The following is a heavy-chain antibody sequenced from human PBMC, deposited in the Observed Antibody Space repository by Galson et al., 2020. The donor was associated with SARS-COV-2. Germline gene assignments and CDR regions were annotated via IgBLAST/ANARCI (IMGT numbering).Heavy chain of an antibody. J-gene: IGHJ4*02. V-gene: IGHV1-2*02. D-gene: IGHD6-13*01. CDR1: GYTFTGYY. Sequence: ASVTVSCKHSGYTFTGYYMHWVRQAPGQGLEWIGWNNPNSGGTNYAQKFQGRVTMTRDTSISTAYMELSRLRSDDTAVYYCARATGYSSWELWGQGTLVTVSS. CDR2: NNPNSGGT. CDR3: ARATGYSSWEL.